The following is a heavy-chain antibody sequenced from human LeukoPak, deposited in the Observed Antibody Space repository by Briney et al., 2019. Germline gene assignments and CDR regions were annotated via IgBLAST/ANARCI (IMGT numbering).Heavy chain of an antibody. D-gene: IGHD6-13*01. CDR2: IKQDGSEK. J-gene: IGHJ4*02. V-gene: IGHV3-7*01. Sequence: GGSLRPSCAASGFTFSTYWMSWVRQAPGKGLEWVGNIKQDGSEKYYVDSVKGRFTISRDNAKNSLYLQMNSLRAEDTAMYYCAGDSAGNDYWGQGTLVTVSS. CDR3: AGDSAGNDY. CDR1: GFTFSTYW.